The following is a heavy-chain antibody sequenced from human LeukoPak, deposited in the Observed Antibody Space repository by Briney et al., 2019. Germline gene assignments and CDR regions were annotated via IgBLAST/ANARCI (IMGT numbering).Heavy chain of an antibody. J-gene: IGHJ4*02. V-gene: IGHV4-34*01. Sequence: GSLRLSCAASGFTFNRSWMNWIRQPPGKGLEWIGEINHSGSTNYNPSLKSRVTISVDTSKNQFSLKLSSVTAADTAVYYCARGGPEIDYWGQGTLVTVSS. CDR3: ARGGPEIDY. CDR1: GFTFNRSW. CDR2: INHSGST. D-gene: IGHD1-14*01.